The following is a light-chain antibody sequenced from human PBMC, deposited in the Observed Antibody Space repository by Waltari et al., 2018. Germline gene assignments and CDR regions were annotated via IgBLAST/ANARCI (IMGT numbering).Light chain of an antibody. CDR1: SDYSNYE. J-gene: IGLJ1*01. Sequence: QPVVTQPPSASASLGASVTLTCTLSSDYSNYEVALYQQRPGKGPRVVVRLGTGGMVGSKGDGIPDRCSGLGSGLKRYLTIKKIQEEDESDYHCGADHGSGTNFVYVFGTGTKVTVL. CDR2: LGTGGMVG. CDR3: GADHGSGTNFVYV. V-gene: IGLV9-49*01.